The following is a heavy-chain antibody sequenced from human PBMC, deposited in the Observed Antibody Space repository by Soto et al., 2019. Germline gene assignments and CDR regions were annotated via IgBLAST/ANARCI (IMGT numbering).Heavy chain of an antibody. CDR2: INHSGGT. Sequence: ASETLSLTCAVYGGSFSGYYWSWIRQPPGKGLEWIGEINHSGGTNYNPSLKSRVTISVDTSKNQFSLKLSSVTAADTAVYYCAGVYYGSGNYIGPLGQGALVTVSS. CDR1: GGSFSGYY. V-gene: IGHV4-34*01. CDR3: AGVYYGSGNYIGP. J-gene: IGHJ5*02. D-gene: IGHD3-10*01.